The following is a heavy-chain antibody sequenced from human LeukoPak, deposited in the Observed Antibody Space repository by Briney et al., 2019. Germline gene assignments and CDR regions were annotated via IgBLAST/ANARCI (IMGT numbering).Heavy chain of an antibody. V-gene: IGHV5-51*01. CDR2: IYPGDSDT. Sequence: GESLKISXKGSGYSFTSYWIAWVRRMPGKGLEWMGIIYPGDSDTRYSPSFQGQVTISADKSISTAYLQWSSLKASDTAMYYCARQDYYGSGSYYAPSYYWGQGTLVTVSS. D-gene: IGHD3-10*01. J-gene: IGHJ4*02. CDR3: ARQDYYGSGSYYAPSYY. CDR1: GYSFTSYW.